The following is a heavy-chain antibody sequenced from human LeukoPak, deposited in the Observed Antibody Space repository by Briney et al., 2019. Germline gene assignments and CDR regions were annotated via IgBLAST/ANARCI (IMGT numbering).Heavy chain of an antibody. CDR1: GFTFSDYY. V-gene: IGHV3-11*01. Sequence: GGSLGLSCAASGFTFSDYYMSWIRQAPGKGLEWVSYISSGGYTISYADSVRGRFTISRDNAKNSLYLQMNSLRAEDTAVYYCAREVVVPGAPYFFDYWGQGTLVTVSS. J-gene: IGHJ4*02. D-gene: IGHD2-2*01. CDR2: ISSGGYTI. CDR3: AREVVVPGAPYFFDY.